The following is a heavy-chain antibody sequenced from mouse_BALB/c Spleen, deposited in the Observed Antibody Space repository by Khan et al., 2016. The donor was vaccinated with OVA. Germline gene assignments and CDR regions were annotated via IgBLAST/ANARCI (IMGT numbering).Heavy chain of an antibody. CDR3: VRSSGYYFDY. V-gene: IGHV10-1*02. CDR2: IRNKSNNYAT. CDR1: GFTFNTYA. D-gene: IGHD3-1*01. J-gene: IGHJ2*01. Sequence: MQLEESGGGLVQPKGSLKLACAASGFTFNTYAMNWVRQAPGKGLEWVARIRNKSNNYATYYADSVKDRFTISRDDSQTMLYLQMSNLKTEDTAMYYCVRSSGYYFDYWGQGTTRTVSS.